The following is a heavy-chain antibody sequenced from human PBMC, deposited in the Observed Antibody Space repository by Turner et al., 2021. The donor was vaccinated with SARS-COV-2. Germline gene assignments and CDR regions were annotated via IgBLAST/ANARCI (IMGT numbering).Heavy chain of an antibody. V-gene: IGHV1-2*02. D-gene: IGHD5-12*01. CDR2: INPNSGGT. Sequence: QVQLEQSGAEVKKPGASVKVSCKASGYTFAGYYIHWVRQAPGQGLKWRGWINPNSGGTNYAQRFQGRVTMTGDTSISTAYMELSTLRSDDTAVYYCARSVSWLQSLTVDYWGQGTLVTVSS. CDR1: GYTFAGYY. J-gene: IGHJ4*02. CDR3: ARSVSWLQSLTVDY.